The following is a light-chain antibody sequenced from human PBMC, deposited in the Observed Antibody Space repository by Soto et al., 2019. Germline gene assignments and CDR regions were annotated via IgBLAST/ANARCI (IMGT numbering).Light chain of an antibody. CDR1: SSDVGDYNY. CDR2: EVS. V-gene: IGLV2-14*01. Sequence: QSAQTQPASVSGSPGQSITISCTGTSSDVGDYNYVSWYQQHPGKAPKLMIYEVSNRPSGVSNRFSGSKSGNTASLTISGLQAEDEADYYCSSYTSSNTWVFGGGTKLTVL. CDR3: SSYTSSNTWV. J-gene: IGLJ3*02.